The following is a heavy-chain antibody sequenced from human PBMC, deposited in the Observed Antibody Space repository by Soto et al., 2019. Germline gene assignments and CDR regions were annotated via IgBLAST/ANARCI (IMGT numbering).Heavy chain of an antibody. V-gene: IGHV1-69*08. CDR2: IIPILGIA. J-gene: IGHJ4*02. CDR1: GGTFSSYT. CDR3: ARDGGLGVRDY. Sequence: QVQLVQSGAEVKKPGSSVKVSCKASGGTFSSYTISWVRQAPGQGLEWMGRIIPILGIANYAQKFQGRVTITAVKSTSTAYMELSSLRSEDTAVYYCARDGGLGVRDYWGQGTLVTVSS. D-gene: IGHD3-16*01.